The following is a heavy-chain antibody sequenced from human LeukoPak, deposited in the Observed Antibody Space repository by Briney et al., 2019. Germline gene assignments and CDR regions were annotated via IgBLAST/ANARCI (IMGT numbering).Heavy chain of an antibody. Sequence: GGSLRLSFAASGLTFSSYGMHWAGKAQAKGLGWVAFIRYDGSNKYYADSVKGRFTISRDNSKNTLYLQMNSLRAEDTAVYYCAVLYSGYDEFDYWGQGTLVTVSS. J-gene: IGHJ4*02. D-gene: IGHD5-12*01. CDR2: IRYDGSNK. CDR1: GLTFSSYG. CDR3: AVLYSGYDEFDY. V-gene: IGHV3-30*02.